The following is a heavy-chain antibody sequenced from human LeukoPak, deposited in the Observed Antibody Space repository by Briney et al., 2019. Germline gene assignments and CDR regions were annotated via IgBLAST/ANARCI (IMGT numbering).Heavy chain of an antibody. V-gene: IGHV1-2*02. CDR3: ARERNPGKAVWGGDY. D-gene: IGHD6-19*01. J-gene: IGHJ4*02. CDR1: GYTFTGHY. CDR2: INPNSGGT. Sequence: ASVKVSCKASGYTFTGHYMHWVRQAPGQGLEWMGWINPNSGGTNYAQKFQGRVTMTRDTSISTAYMELSRLRSDDTAVYYCARERNPGKAVWGGDYWGQGTLVTVS.